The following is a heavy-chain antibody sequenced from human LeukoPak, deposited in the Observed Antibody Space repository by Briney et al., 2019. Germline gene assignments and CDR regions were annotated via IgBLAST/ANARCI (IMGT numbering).Heavy chain of an antibody. CDR2: ISSSSTYT. J-gene: IGHJ4*02. D-gene: IGHD5-24*01. Sequence: GGSLRLSCAASGFTFSDYYMTWIRQAPGKGLEWLSYISSSSTYTNYADSVKGRFTISRDNAKNSLYLQMNSLRAEDTAVYYCANGDGYNTRAFLDSFDHWGQGTLVTVSS. CDR1: GFTFSDYY. CDR3: ANGDGYNTRAFLDSFDH. V-gene: IGHV3-11*06.